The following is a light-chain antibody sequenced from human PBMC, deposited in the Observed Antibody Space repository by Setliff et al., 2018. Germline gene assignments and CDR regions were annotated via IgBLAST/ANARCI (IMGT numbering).Light chain of an antibody. V-gene: IGLV1-44*01. CDR3: AAWDDSLNGVV. CDR2: NNN. Sequence: QSVLTQPPSASGTPGQRVTISCSGSSSNIGSNAVNWYQQLPGTAPKLLIYNNNQRPSGVPDRFSGSKSGASASLAISGLQPEDEADYFCAAWDDSLNGVVFGGGTKVTVL. J-gene: IGLJ2*01. CDR1: SSNIGSNA.